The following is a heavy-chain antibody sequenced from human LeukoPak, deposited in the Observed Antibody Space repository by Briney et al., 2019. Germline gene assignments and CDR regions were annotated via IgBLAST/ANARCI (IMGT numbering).Heavy chain of an antibody. J-gene: IGHJ4*02. CDR1: GYTFTSYD. Sequence: ASVKVSCXASGYTFTSYDINWVRQATGQGLEWMAWMNPNSGNTGYAQKFQGRVTITRNTSISTAYMELSSLRSEDTAVYYCARGTYYYDSSGYYRYRIFDYWGQGTLVTVSS. CDR2: MNPNSGNT. D-gene: IGHD3-22*01. V-gene: IGHV1-8*03. CDR3: ARGTYYYDSSGYYRYRIFDY.